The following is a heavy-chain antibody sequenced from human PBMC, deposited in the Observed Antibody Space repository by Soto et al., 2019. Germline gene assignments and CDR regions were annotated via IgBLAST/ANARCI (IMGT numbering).Heavy chain of an antibody. V-gene: IGHV3-30*03. D-gene: IGHD1-1*01. CDR3: ATGQLAGTKNPGPFAH. J-gene: IGHJ4*02. CDR1: GFTFRSYG. Sequence: QVQLIESGEGVVQPGGSLRLSCPASGFTFRSYGMHWVRQAPGKGPEWVAVISYNGNNRDYADSVKGRFTISRDNSKNIVNLEMNGLRVEDSAIYYCATGQLAGTKNPGPFAHWGQGSLVIVSS. CDR2: ISYNGNNR.